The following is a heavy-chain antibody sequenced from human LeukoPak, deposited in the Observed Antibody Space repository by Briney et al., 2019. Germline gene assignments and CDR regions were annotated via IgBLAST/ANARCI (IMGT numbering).Heavy chain of an antibody. CDR3: ARDRPRYLLRSSDWLHTFDS. V-gene: IGHV3-20*04. CDR1: GFTFNDHG. Sequence: GGSLRLSCAASGFTFNDHGMSWVRQAPGKGLEWVSGINWTGGRTGHADSVKGRFTISRDNAKNSLFLQMNSLRVEDTALYFCARDRPRYLLRSSDWLHTFDSWGQGTLVTVSS. J-gene: IGHJ4*02. D-gene: IGHD3-9*01. CDR2: INWTGGRT.